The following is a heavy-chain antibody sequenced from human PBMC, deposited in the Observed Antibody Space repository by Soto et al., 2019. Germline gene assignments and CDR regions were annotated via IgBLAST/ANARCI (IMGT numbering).Heavy chain of an antibody. Sequence: SETLSLIFSVPGCSISRGGYYWMGIRQHPGRGLEWIGNIYYSGNTYYNPSLKSRVTISVDTSKNQFSLKLSAVTAADTAVYYCARGRVGATTDYFDYWGQGTLVTVSS. CDR1: GCSISRGGYY. CDR2: IYYSGNT. V-gene: IGHV4-31*03. D-gene: IGHD1-26*01. J-gene: IGHJ4*02. CDR3: ARGRVGATTDYFDY.